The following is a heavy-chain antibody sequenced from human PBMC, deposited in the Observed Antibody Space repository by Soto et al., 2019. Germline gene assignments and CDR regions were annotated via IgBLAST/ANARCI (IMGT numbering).Heavy chain of an antibody. CDR3: ARHEGLTGYYYFDY. CDR1: GGSISSSSYY. J-gene: IGHJ4*02. D-gene: IGHD3-9*01. CDR2: IYYSGST. V-gene: IGHV4-39*01. Sequence: QLQLQESGPGLVKPSETLSLTCTVSGGSISSSSYYWGWIRQPPGKGLEWIGSIYYSGSTYYNPSLKSRVTISVDTSKNQFSLKLSSVTAADTAVYYCARHEGLTGYYYFDYWGQGTLVTVSS.